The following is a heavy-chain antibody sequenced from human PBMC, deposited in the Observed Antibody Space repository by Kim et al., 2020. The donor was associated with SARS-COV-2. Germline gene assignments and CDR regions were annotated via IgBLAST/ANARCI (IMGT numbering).Heavy chain of an antibody. D-gene: IGHD6-13*01. V-gene: IGHV4-39*01. CDR2: IYYSGST. CDR1: GGSISSSSHY. J-gene: IGHJ4*02. Sequence: SETLSLTCTVSGGSISSSSHYWGWIRQPPGKGLEWIGSIYYSGSTYYNPSLKSRVTISVDTSKNEFSLKLSSVTAADTAVYYCARLPHIYPYSSSWYYFDYWGRGTLVTVSS. CDR3: ARLPHIYPYSSSWYYFDY.